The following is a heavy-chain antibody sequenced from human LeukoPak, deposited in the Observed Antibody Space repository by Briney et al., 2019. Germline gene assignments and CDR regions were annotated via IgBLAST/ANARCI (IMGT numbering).Heavy chain of an antibody. CDR1: GGSISSSNW. CDR3: ARGGIVGSRTNWFDP. Sequence: SETLSLTCAVSGGSISSSNWWSWVRQPPGKGLEWIGEIYHSGSTNYNPSLKSRVTISVDKSKNQFSLKLTSVTPADTAVYYCARGGIVGSRTNWFDPWGQGILVTVSS. CDR2: IYHSGST. V-gene: IGHV4-4*02. J-gene: IGHJ5*02. D-gene: IGHD1-26*01.